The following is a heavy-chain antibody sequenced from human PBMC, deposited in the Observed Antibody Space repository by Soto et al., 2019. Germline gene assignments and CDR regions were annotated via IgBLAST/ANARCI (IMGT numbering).Heavy chain of an antibody. CDR3: ARDGGRRGGGYFDL. CDR2: ISSSSSYI. Sequence: EVQLVESGGGLVKPGGSLRLSCAASGFTFSSYGMNWVRQAPGKGLEWVSSISSSSSYIYYADSVKGRFPISRDNAKNSLYLQMNSLRAEDTAVYYCARDGGRRGGGYFDLWGRGTLVTVSS. D-gene: IGHD3-16*01. CDR1: GFTFSSYG. J-gene: IGHJ2*01. V-gene: IGHV3-21*01.